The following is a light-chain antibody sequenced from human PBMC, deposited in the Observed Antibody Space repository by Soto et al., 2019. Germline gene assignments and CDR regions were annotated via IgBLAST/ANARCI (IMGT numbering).Light chain of an antibody. CDR3: QQYYSYPWT. CDR2: AAS. V-gene: IGKV1-5*01. CDR1: QTISSW. J-gene: IGKJ1*01. Sequence: DIQMTQSPSTLSGSVGDRVTITCRASQTISSWLAWYQQKPGKAPRLLIYAASILQSGVPSRFSGSGSGTDFTLTVSCLQSEDFATYYCQQYYSYPWTFGQGTKVDIK.